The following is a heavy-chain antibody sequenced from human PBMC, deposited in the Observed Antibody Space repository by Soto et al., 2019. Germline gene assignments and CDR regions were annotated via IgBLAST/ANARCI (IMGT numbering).Heavy chain of an antibody. CDR2: INHGGST. J-gene: IGHJ3*02. D-gene: IGHD6-13*01. Sequence: PSETLSLTCAVYGGFFSGYYWSWIRQPPGKGLEWIGEINHGGSTNYNPSLKSRVTISVDTSKNQFSLKLSSVTAADTAVYYCARAGKRYSSRRDAFDIWGQGTMVTVSS. CDR3: ARAGKRYSSRRDAFDI. V-gene: IGHV4-34*01. CDR1: GGFFSGYY.